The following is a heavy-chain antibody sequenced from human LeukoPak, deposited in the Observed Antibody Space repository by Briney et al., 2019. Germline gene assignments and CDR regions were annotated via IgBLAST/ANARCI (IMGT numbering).Heavy chain of an antibody. D-gene: IGHD1-26*01. CDR2: ISYDGSNK. Sequence: GGSLRLSCAASGITFSSYAMIWVRQAPGKGLEWVAVISYDGSNKYYGDSVKGRFTISRDNSKNTLYLQMNSLRAEDTAVYYCAKDYSGSYYGPFDSWGQGTLVTVSS. V-gene: IGHV3-30*18. J-gene: IGHJ4*02. CDR3: AKDYSGSYYGPFDS. CDR1: GITFSSYA.